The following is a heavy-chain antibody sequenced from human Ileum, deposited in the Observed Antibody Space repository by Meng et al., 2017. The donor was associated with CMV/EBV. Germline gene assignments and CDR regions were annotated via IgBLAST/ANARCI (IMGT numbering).Heavy chain of an antibody. J-gene: IGHJ4*02. D-gene: IGHD2-2*01. V-gene: IGHV3-30*04. CDR3: ARDVWVYCSSTSCYSLAFDY. CDR1: GFTFNSYA. Sequence: GGSLRLSCAASGFTFNSYAMHWVRQAPGKGLEWVAVISNDGSNKYYADSVKGRFTISRDNSKNTLYLQMNSLRAEDTAVYYCARDVWVYCSSTSCYSLAFDYWGQGTLVTVSS. CDR2: ISNDGSNK.